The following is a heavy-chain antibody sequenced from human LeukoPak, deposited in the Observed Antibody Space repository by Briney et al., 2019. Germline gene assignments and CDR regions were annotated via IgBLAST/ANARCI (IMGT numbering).Heavy chain of an antibody. CDR2: IRSKAYGGTT. J-gene: IGHJ6*03. V-gene: IGHV3-49*03. Sequence: PGGSLRLSCTASGFTFGDYAMSWFRQAPGKGLEWVGFIRSKAYGGTTEYAASVKGRFTISRDDSKSIAYLQMNSLKTEDTAVYYCTSNSGSYYYYYMDVWGKGTTVTVSS. D-gene: IGHD1-26*01. CDR1: GFTFGDYA. CDR3: TSNSGSYYYYYMDV.